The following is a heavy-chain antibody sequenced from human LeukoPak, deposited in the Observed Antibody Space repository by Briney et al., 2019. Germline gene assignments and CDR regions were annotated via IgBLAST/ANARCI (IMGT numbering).Heavy chain of an antibody. Sequence: SETLSLTCTVCGGSINSCYWSWIRQPPGKGLEWIGYIYYSGSTNYNPSLKSRVTISVDTSKNQCSLKLSSVTAADTAVYYCARSPVYSSSWYWFDPWGQGTLVTVSS. CDR2: IYYSGST. D-gene: IGHD6-13*01. V-gene: IGHV4-59*01. CDR1: GGSINSCY. J-gene: IGHJ5*02. CDR3: ARSPVYSSSWYWFDP.